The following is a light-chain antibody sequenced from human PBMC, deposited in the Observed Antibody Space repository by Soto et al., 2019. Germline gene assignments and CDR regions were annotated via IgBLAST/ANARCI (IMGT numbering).Light chain of an antibody. V-gene: IGLV2-14*01. CDR1: SSDFAIYNS. CDR3: SSFTSSTSYV. CDR2: DVT. Sequence: QSVLTQPASVSGSPGQSITLLCTGTSSDFAIYNSVSWYQQHPGKAPKLMIHDVTNRPSGVSGRFSGSRSGNTASLTISGLQAEDEADYFCSSFTSSTSYVFRPGTKVPVL. J-gene: IGLJ1*01.